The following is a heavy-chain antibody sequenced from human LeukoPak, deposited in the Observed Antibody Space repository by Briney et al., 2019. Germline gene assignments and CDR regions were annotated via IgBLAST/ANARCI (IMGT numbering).Heavy chain of an antibody. CDR3: ARNSNRYYYYYMDV. Sequence: GGSLRLSCAASRFTFSNYDMHWVRQAPGKGLEWVAFIRYDGSNEYYTDSVKGRFTISRDNSKNTLYLQMNSLRAEDTAVYYCARNSNRYYYYYMDVWGKGTTLTISS. V-gene: IGHV3-30*02. J-gene: IGHJ6*03. D-gene: IGHD4-11*01. CDR2: IRYDGSNE. CDR1: RFTFSNYD.